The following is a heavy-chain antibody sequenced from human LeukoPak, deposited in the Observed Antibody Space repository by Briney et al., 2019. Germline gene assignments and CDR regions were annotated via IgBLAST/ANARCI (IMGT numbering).Heavy chain of an antibody. Sequence: PSETLSLTCTVSGGSISSSSYYWGWIRQPPGKGLEWIGSIYYSGTTYYNPSLKSRVTIAVDTSKNQFSLKLSSVTAADTAVYYCATGIGVILTQLDYWGQGTLVTVSS. CDR2: IYYSGTT. D-gene: IGHD3-9*01. J-gene: IGHJ4*02. V-gene: IGHV4-39*07. CDR1: GGSISSSSYY. CDR3: ATGIGVILTQLDY.